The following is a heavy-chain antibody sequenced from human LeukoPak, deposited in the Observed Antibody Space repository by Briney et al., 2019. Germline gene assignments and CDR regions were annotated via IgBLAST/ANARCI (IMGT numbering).Heavy chain of an antibody. CDR2: IRYDGSNK. D-gene: IGHD3-16*02. CDR3: AKVEGYDYVWGSYRPNYFDY. CDR1: GFTFSSYG. Sequence: GGSLRLSCAASGFTFSSYGMHWVRQAPGKGLEWVAFIRYDGSNKYYADSAKGRFTISRDNSKNTLYLQMNSLRAEDTAVYYCAKVEGYDYVWGSYRPNYFDYWGQGTLVTVSS. J-gene: IGHJ4*02. V-gene: IGHV3-30*02.